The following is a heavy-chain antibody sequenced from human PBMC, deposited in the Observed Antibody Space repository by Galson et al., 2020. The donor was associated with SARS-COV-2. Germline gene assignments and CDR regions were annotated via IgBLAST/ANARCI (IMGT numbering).Heavy chain of an antibody. CDR3: ARGIAVAGFGMDV. CDR2: IWYDGSNK. Sequence: GGSLRLSCAASGFTFSSYGMHWVRQAPGKGLEWVAVIWYDGSNKYYADSVKGRFTISRDNSKNTLYLQMNSLRAEDTAVYYCARGIAVAGFGMDVWGQGTTVTVSS. J-gene: IGHJ6*02. CDR1: GFTFSSYG. V-gene: IGHV3-33*01. D-gene: IGHD6-19*01.